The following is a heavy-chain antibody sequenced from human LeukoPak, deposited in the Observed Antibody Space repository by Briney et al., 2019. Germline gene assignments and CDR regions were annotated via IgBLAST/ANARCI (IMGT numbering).Heavy chain of an antibody. Sequence: SETLSLTCAVSSGSINSNWWSWVRQPPGKRLEWIGEIYHSGSTNYNPTLKSRVTISVDKSKNQFSLRLTSATAADTAVYYCARSYGDYIFDYWGQGTLVTVSS. V-gene: IGHV4-4*02. J-gene: IGHJ4*02. D-gene: IGHD4-17*01. CDR1: SGSINSNW. CDR2: IYHSGST. CDR3: ARSYGDYIFDY.